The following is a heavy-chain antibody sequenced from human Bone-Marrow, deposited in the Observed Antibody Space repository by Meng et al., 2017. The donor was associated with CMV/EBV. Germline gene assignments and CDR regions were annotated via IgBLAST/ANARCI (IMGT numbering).Heavy chain of an antibody. V-gene: IGHV4-4*07. CDR1: GGSISSYY. J-gene: IGHJ6*02. Sequence: GSLRLSCTVSGGSISSYYWTWIRQPAGKGLEWIGRIFTSGSTNYNPSLRSRVTMSGDTSKNQFSLKLSSVTAADTAVYYCAREVGCSGGSCQPYYYGMDVWGQGTTVTVSS. CDR2: IFTSGST. D-gene: IGHD2-15*01. CDR3: AREVGCSGGSCQPYYYGMDV.